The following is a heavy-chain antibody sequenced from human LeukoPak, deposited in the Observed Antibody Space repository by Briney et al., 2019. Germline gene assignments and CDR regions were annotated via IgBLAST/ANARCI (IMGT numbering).Heavy chain of an antibody. V-gene: IGHV1-46*01. Sequence: ASVKVSCKASGYTFTSYYMHWVRQAPGQGLEWMGIINPSGGSTSCAQKFQGRVTMTRDTSTSTVYMELSSLRSEDTAVYYCARVHRRTVAARPLGYWGQGTLVTVSS. CDR2: INPSGGST. D-gene: IGHD6-6*01. J-gene: IGHJ4*02. CDR3: ARVHRRTVAARPLGY. CDR1: GYTFTSYY.